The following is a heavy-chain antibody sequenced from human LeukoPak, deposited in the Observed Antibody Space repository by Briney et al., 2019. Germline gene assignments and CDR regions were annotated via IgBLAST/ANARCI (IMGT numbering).Heavy chain of an antibody. D-gene: IGHD4-17*01. CDR2: ISGSGGST. CDR1: GFTFSSYA. CDR3: ARMDIDYGDYGVYYFDY. V-gene: IGHV3-23*01. Sequence: GGSLRLSCAASGFTFSSYAMSWVRQAPGKGLEWVSAISGSGGSTYYADSVKGRFTISRDNAKNSLYLQMNSLRAEDTAVYYCARMDIDYGDYGVYYFDYWGQGTLVTVSS. J-gene: IGHJ4*02.